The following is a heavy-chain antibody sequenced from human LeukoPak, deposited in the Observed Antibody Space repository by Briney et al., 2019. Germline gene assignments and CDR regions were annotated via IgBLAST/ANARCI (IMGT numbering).Heavy chain of an antibody. CDR2: FDPEDGET. CDR1: GYTLTELS. CDR3: ATRRSRDYYDSSGYYSFDY. J-gene: IGHJ4*02. Sequence: ASVKVSCKVSGYTLTELSMHWVRQAPGKGLEWMGGFDPEDGETIYAQKFRGRVTMTEDTSTDTAYMELSSLRSEDTAVYYCATRRSRDYYDSSGYYSFDYWGQGTLVTVSS. D-gene: IGHD3-22*01. V-gene: IGHV1-24*01.